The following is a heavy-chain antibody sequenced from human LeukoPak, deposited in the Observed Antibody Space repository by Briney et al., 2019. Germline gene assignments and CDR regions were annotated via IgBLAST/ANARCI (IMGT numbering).Heavy chain of an antibody. V-gene: IGHV3-30*02. Sequence: GGSLRPSCAASGFTFSSYGMHWVRQAPGKGLEWVAFIRYDGSNKYYADSVKGRFTISRDNAKDSLFLQMNSLRPEDTAVYYCAREKNRVVLTAPLQYWGQGTLVTVSS. CDR1: GFTFSSYG. CDR2: IRYDGSNK. D-gene: IGHD4/OR15-4a*01. CDR3: AREKNRVVLTAPLQY. J-gene: IGHJ4*02.